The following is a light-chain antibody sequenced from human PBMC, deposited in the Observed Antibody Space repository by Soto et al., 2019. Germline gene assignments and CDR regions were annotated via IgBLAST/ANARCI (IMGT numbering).Light chain of an antibody. CDR3: QLYGTSRT. CDR2: AVS. V-gene: IGKV3-20*01. Sequence: ETVLRQSPGTLSLSPGERASLSCRASQSLGSDYLAWYQQKPGQAPRLLIYAVSSRATDIPDRFSGSGSGTDFTLTISRLEQEDFAMYYCQLYGTSRTFGQGAKVDIK. CDR1: QSLGSDY. J-gene: IGKJ1*01.